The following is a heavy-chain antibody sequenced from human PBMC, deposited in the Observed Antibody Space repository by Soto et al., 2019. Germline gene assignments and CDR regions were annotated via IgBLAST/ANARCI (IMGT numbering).Heavy chain of an antibody. CDR1: GGSVNNISDC. CDR2: IYYSGSA. D-gene: IGHD3-10*01. V-gene: IGHV4-61*01. CDR3: ARGVGFGYYYYHMDL. Sequence: SETLSLTCTVSGGSVNNISDCFSCVRQRPGKGLELIEYIYYSGSADYNPSLGSRVTISLDTSKNQFSLKLSSVTTADTAVYYCARGVGFGYYYYHMDLWGQGTTVTV. J-gene: IGHJ6*02.